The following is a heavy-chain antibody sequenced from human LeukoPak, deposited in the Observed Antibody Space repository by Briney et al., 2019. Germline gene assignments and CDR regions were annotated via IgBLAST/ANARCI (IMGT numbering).Heavy chain of an antibody. V-gene: IGHV3-30*09. CDR1: GFTFSTKL. Sequence: GGSLRLSCAASGFTFSTKLIHCVRQAPGKGLEWVALISYAGTNEYYADSVEGRFAISRDNSKNTLYLQMSNLRAEDTAVYYCARRSKNYYYMDVWGKGTTVTVSS. CDR2: ISYAGTNE. J-gene: IGHJ6*03. D-gene: IGHD6-6*01. CDR3: ARRSKNYYYMDV.